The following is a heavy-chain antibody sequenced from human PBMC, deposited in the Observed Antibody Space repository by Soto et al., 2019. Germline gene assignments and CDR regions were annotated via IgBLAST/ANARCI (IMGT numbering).Heavy chain of an antibody. V-gene: IGHV4-4*02. Sequence: PSETLSLTCAVSGGSISNSNWWTWVRQAPGEGKEWIGEIYHIGTTNYSPSLKSRVTISVDTSNNQFSLKLTSVTAADTALFFFLRICLRGGVCSYGMDVWGQWTTVTVSS. CDR3: LRICLRGGVCSYGMDV. CDR1: GGSISNSNW. J-gene: IGHJ6*02. D-gene: IGHD2-8*02. CDR2: IYHIGTT.